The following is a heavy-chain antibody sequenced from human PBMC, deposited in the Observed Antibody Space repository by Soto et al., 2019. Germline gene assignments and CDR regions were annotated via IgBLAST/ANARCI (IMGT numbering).Heavy chain of an antibody. CDR1: GGSISSSNW. CDR3: ARGQSSSSWKFHGGMDV. J-gene: IGHJ6*02. CDR2: IYHSGST. D-gene: IGHD6-13*01. Sequence: QVQLQESGPGLVKPSATLSLTCAVSGGSISSSNWWSWVRQPPGKGLEWIGEIYHSGSTNYNPSLKSRVTISVDKSKNQFSLKLSSVTAADTAVYYCARGQSSSSWKFHGGMDVWGQGTTVTVSS. V-gene: IGHV4-4*02.